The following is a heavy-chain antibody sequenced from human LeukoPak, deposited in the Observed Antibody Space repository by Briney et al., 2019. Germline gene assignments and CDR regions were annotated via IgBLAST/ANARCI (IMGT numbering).Heavy chain of an antibody. CDR2: IWYDGSNK. V-gene: IGHV3-33*06. J-gene: IGHJ6*03. CDR1: GFTFSSFG. D-gene: IGHD3/OR15-3a*01. CDR3: AKGAVGSPSPDWYYYYMDV. Sequence: GGSLRLSCAASGFTFSSFGMHWVRQAPGKGLEWVAVIWYDGSNKYYADSVKGRFTISRDNFKNTLYLQMNSLRAEDTAVYYCAKGAVGSPSPDWYYYYMDVWGKGTTVTVSS.